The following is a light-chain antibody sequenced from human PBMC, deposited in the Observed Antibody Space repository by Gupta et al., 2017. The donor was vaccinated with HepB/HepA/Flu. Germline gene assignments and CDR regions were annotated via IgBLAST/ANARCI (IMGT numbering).Light chain of an antibody. CDR1: SIDMGASND. V-gene: IGLV2-14*03. CDR2: VVT. J-gene: IGLJ2*01. Sequence: HSALTQPASVSGSPSHSITISCTGTSIDMGASNDVYWYQQYPGKAPKLIIYVVTSRPSGVSNRFSGSKSGNTASLTITGLQAEDEADYYCSSYISSSSGVVFGGGTKLTVL. CDR3: SSYISSSSGVV.